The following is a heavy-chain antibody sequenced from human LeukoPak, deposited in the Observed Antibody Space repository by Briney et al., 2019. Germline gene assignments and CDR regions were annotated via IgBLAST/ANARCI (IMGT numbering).Heavy chain of an antibody. CDR2: TYYRSKWYN. J-gene: IGHJ4*02. D-gene: IGHD4-23*01. Sequence: SRILSLTCAISGDSISSNSATWNWIRQSPSRGLEWLGRTYYRSKWYNEYAVSVKSRMTINADTSKNQFSLQLNSVTPEDTAVYYCARRKDGGNYFDYWGQGTLVTVSS. CDR1: GDSISSNSAT. V-gene: IGHV6-1*01. CDR3: ARRKDGGNYFDY.